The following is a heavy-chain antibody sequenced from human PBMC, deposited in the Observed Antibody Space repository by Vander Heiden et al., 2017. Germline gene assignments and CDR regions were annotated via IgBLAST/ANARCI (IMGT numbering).Heavy chain of an antibody. CDR2: IYYSGST. CDR1: GGSISGYY. Sequence: QVQLQESGRGLVKPSETLSLTCPVSGGSISGYYWSWIRQSPGKGLEWIGYIYYSGSTNYNPSLKSRVTISVDTSKNQFSLKLSSVTAADTAVYYCARQETFISAAGYYFDYWGQGTLVTVSS. CDR3: ARQETFISAAGYYFDY. V-gene: IGHV4-59*08. D-gene: IGHD6-13*01. J-gene: IGHJ4*02.